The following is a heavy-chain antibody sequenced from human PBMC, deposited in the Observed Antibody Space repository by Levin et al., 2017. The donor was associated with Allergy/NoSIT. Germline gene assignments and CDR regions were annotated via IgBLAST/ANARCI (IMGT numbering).Heavy chain of an antibody. CDR1: GYRFTSYW. Sequence: GESLKISCQASGYRFTSYWFGWVRQRPGKGLEWMGLIFPSDSDTRVSPAFRGQIIMSVDKSINTAYLQWSSLNVSDSAMYYCARRDSDGSNAFDYWGQGSLVTVSA. CDR2: IFPSDSDT. J-gene: IGHJ4*02. D-gene: IGHD4-23*01. CDR3: ARRDSDGSNAFDY. V-gene: IGHV5-51*01.